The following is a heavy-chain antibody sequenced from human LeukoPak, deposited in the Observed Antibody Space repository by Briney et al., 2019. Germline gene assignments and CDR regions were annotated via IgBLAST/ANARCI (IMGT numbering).Heavy chain of an antibody. J-gene: IGHJ4*02. CDR2: NIPIFGTA. CDR3: ARHIHQGYYFDY. Sequence: SVKVSCKASGGTFSSYAISWVRQAPGQGLEWMGGNIPIFGTANYAQKFQGRVTITADESTSTAYMELSSLRSEDTAVYYCARHIHQGYYFDYWGQGTLVTVSS. CDR1: GGTFSSYA. D-gene: IGHD2-2*01. V-gene: IGHV1-69*01.